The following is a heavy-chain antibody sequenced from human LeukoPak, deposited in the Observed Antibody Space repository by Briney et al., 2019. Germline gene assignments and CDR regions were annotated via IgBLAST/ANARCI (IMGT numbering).Heavy chain of an antibody. V-gene: IGHV4-31*03. CDR3: ARMYSSSWYI. CDR2: IYYSGST. Sequence: SETLSLTCTVSGGSISSGGYYWSWIRQHPGKGLEWIGYIYYSGSTYYNQSLKSRVTISVDTSKNQFSLKLSSVTAADTAVYYCARMYSSSWYIWGQGTLVTVSS. CDR1: GGSISSGGYY. D-gene: IGHD6-13*01. J-gene: IGHJ4*02.